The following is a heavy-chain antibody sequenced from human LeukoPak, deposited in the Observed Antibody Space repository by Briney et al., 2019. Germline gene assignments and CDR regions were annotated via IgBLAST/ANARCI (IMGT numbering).Heavy chain of an antibody. Sequence: SETLSLTCAVYGGSFSGYYWSWIRQPPGKGLEWIGEINHSGSTNYNPSLKGRVTISVDTSKNQFSLKLSSVTAADTAVYYCARTMGIAVAPGGYYFDYWGQGTLVTVSS. CDR1: GGSFSGYY. V-gene: IGHV4-34*01. CDR3: ARTMGIAVAPGGYYFDY. D-gene: IGHD6-19*01. CDR2: INHSGST. J-gene: IGHJ4*02.